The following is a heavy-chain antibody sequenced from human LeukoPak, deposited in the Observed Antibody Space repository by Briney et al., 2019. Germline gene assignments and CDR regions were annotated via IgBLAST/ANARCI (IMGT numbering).Heavy chain of an antibody. J-gene: IGHJ6*03. V-gene: IGHV4-59*08. CDR2: ICCSGRT. CDR3: ARITCGGDCRAHYYHYYMDV. Sequence: SETLSLTCTVSGASISSDYWSWIRQPPGKGLEWIGYICCSGRTNYNPSLKSRVTISVDTSRNQFSLKLSSVTAADTAVYYCARITCGGDCRAHYYHYYMDVWGKGTRVTISS. CDR1: GASISSDY. D-gene: IGHD2-21*02.